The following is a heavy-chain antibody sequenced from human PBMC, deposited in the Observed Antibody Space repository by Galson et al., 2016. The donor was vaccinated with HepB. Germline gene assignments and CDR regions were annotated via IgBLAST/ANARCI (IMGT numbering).Heavy chain of an antibody. V-gene: IGHV2-5*02. Sequence: PALVKPTQTLTLTCTFSGFSLSTSGVGVAGFLMPQGRPRSGLDPIFGMVISATAQLRKASPTITKDTSKNQVVLTMTNMDPVDTATYYCAHINLFGYNYVYRGYFFDYWGQGTLVTVSS. D-gene: IGHD1-1*01. CDR3: AHINLFGYNYVYRGYFFDY. CDR1: GFSLSTSGVG. CDR2: IFGMVI. J-gene: IGHJ4*02.